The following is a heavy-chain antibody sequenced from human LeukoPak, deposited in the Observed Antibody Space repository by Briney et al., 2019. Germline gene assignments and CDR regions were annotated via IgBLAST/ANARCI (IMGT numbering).Heavy chain of an antibody. D-gene: IGHD6-19*01. J-gene: IGHJ6*03. V-gene: IGHV5-51*01. CDR2: IYPGDSDT. CDR3: ARRGSSGWYGTFYMDV. Sequence: RGESLKISCKGSGYSFTSYWIGWVRQMPGKGLEWMGIIYPGDSDTRYSPSFQGQVTISADKSISTAYLQWSSLKASDTAMYYCARRGSSGWYGTFYMDVWGKGTTVTVSS. CDR1: GYSFTSYW.